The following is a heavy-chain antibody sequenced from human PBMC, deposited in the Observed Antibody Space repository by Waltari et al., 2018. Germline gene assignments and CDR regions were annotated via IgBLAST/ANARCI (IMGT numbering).Heavy chain of an antibody. J-gene: IGHJ3*02. CDR2: SSSNGRA. D-gene: IGHD6-6*01. CDR3: ASIVAARPLVI. Sequence: QVQLQESGPGLVKPSEPLSLTCTFPGGSLSSYYWSWIRQPPGKGLEWIGLSSSNGRANYNPSLKSRVTISVDTSKNQFSLKLSSVTAADPAVYYCASIVAARPLVIWGQGTMVTVSS. V-gene: IGHV4-59*01. CDR1: GGSLSSYY.